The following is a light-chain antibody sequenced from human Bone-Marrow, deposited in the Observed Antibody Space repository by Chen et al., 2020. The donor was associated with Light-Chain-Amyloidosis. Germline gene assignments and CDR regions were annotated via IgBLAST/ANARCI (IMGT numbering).Light chain of an antibody. Sequence: QSALTQPASVSGSPGQSITISCTGTSSDVGGYNYVSWYQHHPGEAPKLIIYEVSNRPSGVSNRFSGSKSGNTASLTISGLQAEDEADYYCSSFTSRSTRVFGGGTKLTGL. CDR3: SSFTSRSTRV. CDR2: EVS. V-gene: IGLV2-14*01. J-gene: IGLJ3*02. CDR1: SSDVGGYNY.